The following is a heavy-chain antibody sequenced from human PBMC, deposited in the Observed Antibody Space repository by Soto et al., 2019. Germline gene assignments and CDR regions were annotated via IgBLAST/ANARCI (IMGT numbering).Heavy chain of an antibody. V-gene: IGHV4-59*08. CDR3: ARLEGLATISYYFDF. CDR1: GGAISGNY. Sequence: ASETLSLTCTVSGGAISGNYWSWIRQPPGKGLEWIGSIYYRGNTYYNPSLQTRVTISLDKSKSQFSLRLNSVTAADSAVYFCARLEGLATISYYFDFWGQGAQVTVSS. J-gene: IGHJ4*02. D-gene: IGHD3-9*01. CDR2: IYYRGNT.